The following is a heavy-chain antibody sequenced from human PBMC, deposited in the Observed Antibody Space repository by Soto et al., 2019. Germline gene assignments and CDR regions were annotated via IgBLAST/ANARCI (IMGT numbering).Heavy chain of an antibody. CDR3: ASYATANDGYSNYNYYYYYMDV. CDR2: IKQDGSEK. J-gene: IGHJ6*03. Sequence: GGSLRLSCAASGFTFSSYWMSWVRQAPGKGLEWVANIKQDGSEKYYVDSVKGRFTISRDNAKNSLYLQMNSLRAEDTAVYYCASYATANDGYSNYNYYYYYMDVWGKGTTVTVSS. V-gene: IGHV3-7*01. CDR1: GFTFSSYW. D-gene: IGHD4-4*01.